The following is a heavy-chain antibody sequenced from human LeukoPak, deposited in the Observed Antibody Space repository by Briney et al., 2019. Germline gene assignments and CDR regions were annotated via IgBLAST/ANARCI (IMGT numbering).Heavy chain of an antibody. V-gene: IGHV4-61*02. CDR1: GGSISSGSYY. Sequence: SETLSLTCTVSGGSISSGSYYWSWIRQPAGKGLEWIGRIYTSGSTNYNPSLKSRVTISVDTSKNQFSLKLGSVTAADTAVYYCASWADYKTAFAYWGQGTLVTVSS. CDR3: ASWADYKTAFAY. J-gene: IGHJ4*02. D-gene: IGHD4-11*01. CDR2: IYTSGST.